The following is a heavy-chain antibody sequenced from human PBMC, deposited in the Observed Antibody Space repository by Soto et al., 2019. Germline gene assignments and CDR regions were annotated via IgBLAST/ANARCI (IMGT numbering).Heavy chain of an antibody. J-gene: IGHJ6*03. V-gene: IGHV1-8*01. Sequence: GASVKVSCKASGYTFTSYDINWVRQATGQGLERMGWMNPNSGNTGYAQKFQGRVTMTRNTSISTAYMELSSLRSEDTAVYYCARVTLVTIPYYYYMDVWGKGTTVTVSS. D-gene: IGHD3-9*01. CDR2: MNPNSGNT. CDR1: GYTFTSYD. CDR3: ARVTLVTIPYYYYMDV.